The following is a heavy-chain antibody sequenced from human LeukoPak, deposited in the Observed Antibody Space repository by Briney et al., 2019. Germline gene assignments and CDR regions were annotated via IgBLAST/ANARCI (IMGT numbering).Heavy chain of an antibody. V-gene: IGHV1-58*01. CDR2: IVVGSGNT. J-gene: IGHJ4*02. CDR1: GFTFTSSA. D-gene: IGHD3-9*01. Sequence: GTSVKVSCKVSGFTFTSSAVQWVRQARGQRLEWIGWIVVGSGNTNYAQKFQERVTITRDMSTSTAYMELSSLRSEDTAVYYCAAGGQLRYFDWLLPEPYYFDYWGQGTLVTVSS. CDR3: AAGGQLRYFDWLLPEPYYFDY.